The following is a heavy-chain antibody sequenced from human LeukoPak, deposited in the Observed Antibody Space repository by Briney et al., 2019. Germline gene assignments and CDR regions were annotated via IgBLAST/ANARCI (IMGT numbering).Heavy chain of an antibody. CDR1: GGSISSSSYY. CDR3: ARELEMASFDY. D-gene: IGHD5-24*01. V-gene: IGHV4-39*07. CDR2: IYHSGST. Sequence: SETLSLTCTVSGGSISSSSYYWGWIRQPPGKGLEWIGSIYHSGSTYYNPSLKSRVTISVDTSKNQFSLKLSSVTAADTAVYYCARELEMASFDYWGQGTLVTASS. J-gene: IGHJ4*02.